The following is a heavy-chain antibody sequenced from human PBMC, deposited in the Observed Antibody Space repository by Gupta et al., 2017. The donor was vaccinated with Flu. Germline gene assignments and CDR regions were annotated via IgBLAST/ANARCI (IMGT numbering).Heavy chain of an antibody. CDR2: IRNKANSNTK. J-gene: IGHJ4*02. Sequence: YRDWVSQPRGKGREWVGRIRNKANSNTKDYAVSVKGRFIISRDDSKNSLSLQMNNLKTEDKAMYYCGRVQRGGYNVKVFDYWGQGTLVTVSS. CDR1: Y. D-gene: IGHD5-12*01. CDR3: GRVQRGGYNVKVFDY. V-gene: IGHV3-72*01.